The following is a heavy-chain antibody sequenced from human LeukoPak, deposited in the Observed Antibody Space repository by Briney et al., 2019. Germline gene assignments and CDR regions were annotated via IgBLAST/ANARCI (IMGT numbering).Heavy chain of an antibody. CDR2: IYHSGST. V-gene: IGHV4-59*01. Sequence: SETLSLTCAVYGGSFSGCYWSWIRQPPGKGLEWIGYIYHSGSTNYNPSLKSRVTISIDKSKKQFSLKLISVTAADTAIYYCARVGGMTTINNDAFDIGGQGTMVTVSS. CDR1: GGSFSGCY. J-gene: IGHJ3*02. D-gene: IGHD5-24*01. CDR3: ARVGGMTTINNDAFDI.